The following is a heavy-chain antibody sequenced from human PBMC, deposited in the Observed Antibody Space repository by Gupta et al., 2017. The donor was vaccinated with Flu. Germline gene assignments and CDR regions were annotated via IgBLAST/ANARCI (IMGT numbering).Heavy chain of an antibody. J-gene: IGHJ3*01. Sequence: QVQLQESGPGLVKPSETLSLTCTVSGGSITTYNWNWIRQPVGKGLEWIGRFYISGGTEYNPSLKSRVTMSVDASKNQFSLKLSSVTAADTAVYFCARRRLRADCTNDVCYSYGPFDVWGQGTMVIVSS. CDR2: FYISGGT. CDR3: ARRRLRADCTNDVCYSYGPFDV. V-gene: IGHV4-4*07. D-gene: IGHD2-8*01. CDR1: GGSITTYN.